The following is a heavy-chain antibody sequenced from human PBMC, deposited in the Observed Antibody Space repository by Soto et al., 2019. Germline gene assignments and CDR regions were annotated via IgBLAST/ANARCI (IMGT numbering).Heavy chain of an antibody. CDR1: GFSLSTNGVG. J-gene: IGHJ4*02. CDR3: AHRPKSDWHFDN. D-gene: IGHD3-9*01. CDR2: IYWDDDK. Sequence: QITLKESGPTLVKPTQTLTLTCSFSGFSLSTNGVGVGWIRQPPGKALEWLALIYWDDDKRYRPSLKSRLTITKDTSKNQVVLIMTNMDPVDTATYYCAHRPKSDWHFDNWGQGTLVTVSS. V-gene: IGHV2-5*02.